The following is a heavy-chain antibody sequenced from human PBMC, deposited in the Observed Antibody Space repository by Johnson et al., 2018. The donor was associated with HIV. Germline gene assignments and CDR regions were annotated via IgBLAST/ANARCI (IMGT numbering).Heavy chain of an antibody. CDR2: ISSNGGST. CDR1: GFTFSSYA. D-gene: IGHD3-16*01. V-gene: IGHV3-64*01. CDR3: ARDLGGHAFDI. J-gene: IGHJ3*02. Sequence: MQLVESGGGLVQPGGSLRLSCAASGFTFSSYAMHWARQAPGKGLEYVSAISSNGGSTYYANSVKGRFTISRNNSKNTLYLQMGSLRPEDMAVYYCARDLGGHAFDIWGQGTMVTVSS.